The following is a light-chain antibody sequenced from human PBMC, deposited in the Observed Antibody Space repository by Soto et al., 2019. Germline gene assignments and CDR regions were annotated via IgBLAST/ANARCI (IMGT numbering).Light chain of an antibody. J-gene: IGKJ4*01. CDR3: QQSYSSPLT. V-gene: IGKV1-39*01. CDR2: TAS. CDR1: QSIITY. Sequence: DIQMTQSPSSLSASVGDRVTITCRAGQSIITYLNWYRQKPGKAPKLLIYTASSLESGVPTRFSGSGSGTDFTLTISSLQPEDFAIYYCQQSYSSPLTFGGGTKVDIK.